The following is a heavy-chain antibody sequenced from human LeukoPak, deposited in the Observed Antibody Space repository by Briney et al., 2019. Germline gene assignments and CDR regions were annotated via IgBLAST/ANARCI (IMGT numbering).Heavy chain of an antibody. CDR3: ATGIAATIDFDY. J-gene: IGHJ4*02. CDR1: GYTLTELS. Sequence: APVKVSCKVSGYTLTELSMHWVRQAPGKGLEWMGGFDPEDGETIYAQKFQGRVTMTEDTSTDTAYMELSSLRSEDTAVYYCATGIAATIDFDYWGQGTLVTVSS. V-gene: IGHV1-24*01. CDR2: FDPEDGET. D-gene: IGHD6-6*01.